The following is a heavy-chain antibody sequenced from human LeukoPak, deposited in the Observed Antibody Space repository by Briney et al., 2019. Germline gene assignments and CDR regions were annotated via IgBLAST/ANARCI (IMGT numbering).Heavy chain of an antibody. Sequence: GGSLRLSCAASGFTFSNAWMSWVRQAPGKGLEWVSAISGTGGSTYYADSVKGRFTISRDNSKNTLYLQMNSLRAEDTAVYYCAKTFQWYYMDVWGKGTTVTISS. CDR1: GFTFSNAW. D-gene: IGHD2-8*01. V-gene: IGHV3-23*01. J-gene: IGHJ6*03. CDR3: AKTFQWYYMDV. CDR2: ISGTGGST.